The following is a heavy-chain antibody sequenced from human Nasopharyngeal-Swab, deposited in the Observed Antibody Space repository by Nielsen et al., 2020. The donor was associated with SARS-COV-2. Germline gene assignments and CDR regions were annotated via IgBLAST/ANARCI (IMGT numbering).Heavy chain of an antibody. D-gene: IGHD3-10*01. CDR1: GFTFENYA. V-gene: IGHV3-9*01. Sequence: SLKISCAASGFTFENYAMHWVRQPPGKGPEWVSGITWNSGNKGYAESVQGRFTISRDNSKNTVYLQMNSLGGDDTAVYYCARSAVGIRGVLDKWGPGTKVTVSS. CDR2: ITWNSGNK. J-gene: IGHJ3*02. CDR3: ARSAVGIRGVLDK.